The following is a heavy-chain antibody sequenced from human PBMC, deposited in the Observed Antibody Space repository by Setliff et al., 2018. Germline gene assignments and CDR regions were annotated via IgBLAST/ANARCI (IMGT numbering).Heavy chain of an antibody. CDR1: GDSITSGSVH. V-gene: IGHV4-61*02. J-gene: IGHJ4*02. Sequence: KPSETLSLTCTVSGDSITSGSVHWSWIRQPAGKGLEWIGRIFPTGTTNYNPDLKSRLTISVDTSKRQFSLKLNSVTAADTAVYYCRFWSYVYKNDYWAQGTLVTVSS. D-gene: IGHD3-16*01. CDR3: RFWSYVYKNDY. CDR2: IFPTGTT.